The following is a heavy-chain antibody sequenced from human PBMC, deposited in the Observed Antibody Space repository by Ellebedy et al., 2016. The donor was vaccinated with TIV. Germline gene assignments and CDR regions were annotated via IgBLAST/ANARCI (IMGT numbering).Heavy chain of an antibody. V-gene: IGHV4-39*01. CDR1: GGSMSSSSYH. CDR2: FYYGGST. CDR3: AGLVVRGVIINY. D-gene: IGHD3-10*01. J-gene: IGHJ4*02. Sequence: GSLRLSCTVSGGSMSSSSYHWGWIRQPPGKGLEWIGNFYYGGSTDHNPSLKSRVTISVDTSKNQFSLELSSVTAADTSVYYCAGLVVRGVIINYWGQGKLVTVSS.